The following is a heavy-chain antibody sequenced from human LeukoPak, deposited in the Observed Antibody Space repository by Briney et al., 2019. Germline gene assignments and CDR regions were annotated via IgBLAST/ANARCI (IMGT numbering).Heavy chain of an antibody. J-gene: IGHJ4*02. CDR3: ARDLIVGATTAGDFDY. CDR2: MNPNSGNT. D-gene: IGHD1-26*01. CDR1: GYTFTSYD. Sequence: ASVKVSCKASGYTFTSYDINWVRQATGQGLEWMGWMNPNSGNTGYAQKFQGRVTITRNTSISTAYMELSSLRSEDTAVYYCARDLIVGATTAGDFDYWGQGTLVTVSS. V-gene: IGHV1-8*03.